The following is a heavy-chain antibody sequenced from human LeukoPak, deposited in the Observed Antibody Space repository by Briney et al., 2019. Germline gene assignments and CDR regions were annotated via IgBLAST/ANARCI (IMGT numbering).Heavy chain of an antibody. V-gene: IGHV4-39*07. CDR3: ARATIGAYFDY. D-gene: IGHD2-2*01. CDR1: GGSISSRGYY. CDR2: IYYSGST. Sequence: SETLSLTCAVSGGSISSRGYYWAGFRQPPGKGLEWIGTIYYSGSTYYNPSLKSRVTISMDTSKNQLSLKLSSVTAADTAVYYCARATIGAYFDYWGQGTLVTVSS. J-gene: IGHJ4*02.